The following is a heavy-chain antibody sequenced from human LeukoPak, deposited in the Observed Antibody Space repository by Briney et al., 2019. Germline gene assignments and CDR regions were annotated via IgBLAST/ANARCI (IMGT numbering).Heavy chain of an antibody. CDR2: IKQDGSEK. V-gene: IGHV3-7*01. Sequence: GGSLRLSCAASGFIFSSYWMSWVRQAPGKGLEWVANIKQDGSEKYYVDSVKGRFTISRDNAKSSLYLQMNSLRAEDTAVYYCARGGKLTMLRGVNDYWGQGTLVTVSS. CDR3: ARGGKLTMLRGVNDY. D-gene: IGHD3-10*01. J-gene: IGHJ4*02. CDR1: GFIFSSYW.